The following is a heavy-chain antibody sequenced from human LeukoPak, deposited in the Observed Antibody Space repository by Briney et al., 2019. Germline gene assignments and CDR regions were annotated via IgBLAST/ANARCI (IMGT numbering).Heavy chain of an antibody. CDR3: ARVPGGCSSTSCYADY. Sequence: GGSLRLSCAASGFTFSSYAMHWVRQAPGKGLEWAAVISYDGSNKYYADSVKGRFTISRDNSKNTLYLQMNSLRAEDTAVYYCARVPGGCSSTSCYADYWGQGTLVTVSS. V-gene: IGHV3-30-3*01. CDR2: ISYDGSNK. J-gene: IGHJ4*02. CDR1: GFTFSSYA. D-gene: IGHD2-2*01.